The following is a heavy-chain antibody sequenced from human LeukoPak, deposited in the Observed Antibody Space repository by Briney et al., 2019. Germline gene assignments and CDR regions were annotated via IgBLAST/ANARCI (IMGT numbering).Heavy chain of an antibody. Sequence: SGPTLVNPTQTLTLTCTFSGFSLSTSGVGVGWIRQPPGKALEWLALIYWDDDKRYSPSLKSRLTITKDTSKNQVVLTMTNMDPVDTATYYRAHIPQYYYDSSGHSNWFDPWGQGTLVTVSS. CDR1: GFSLSTSGVG. D-gene: IGHD3-22*01. V-gene: IGHV2-5*02. CDR2: IYWDDDK. J-gene: IGHJ5*02. CDR3: AHIPQYYYDSSGHSNWFDP.